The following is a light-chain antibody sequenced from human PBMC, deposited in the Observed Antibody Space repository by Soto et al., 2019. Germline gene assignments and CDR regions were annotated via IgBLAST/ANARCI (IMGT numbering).Light chain of an antibody. J-gene: IGKJ1*01. Sequence: DIQMTQSPSSLSASLGDRVTITCRPSQGIRNDLAWYQQKSGDVPKRLIYSASNLQSGVPSRFSGSGSGTEFTLTISSLQPEDFATYYCLQHNTYPWTFGQGTKVEIK. V-gene: IGKV1-17*01. CDR3: LQHNTYPWT. CDR2: SAS. CDR1: QGIRND.